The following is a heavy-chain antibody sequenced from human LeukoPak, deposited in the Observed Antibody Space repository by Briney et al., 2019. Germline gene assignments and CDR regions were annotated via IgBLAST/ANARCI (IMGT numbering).Heavy chain of an antibody. CDR1: GGSISSSSYY. D-gene: IGHD3-10*01. CDR2: IYYSGST. Sequence: SETLSLTCTVSGGSISSSSYYWGWIRQPPGKGLEWIGSIYYSGSTYYNPSLKSRVTISVDTSKNQFSLKLSSVTAADTAVYYCATELWFGELELLDYWGQGTLVTVSS. CDR3: ATELWFGELELLDY. V-gene: IGHV4-39*07. J-gene: IGHJ4*02.